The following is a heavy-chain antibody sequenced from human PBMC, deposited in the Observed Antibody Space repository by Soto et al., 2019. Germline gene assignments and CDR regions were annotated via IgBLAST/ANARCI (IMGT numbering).Heavy chain of an antibody. V-gene: IGHV4-59*01. CDR3: VRDYLLTGFDP. Sequence: SETLSLTCTVSGGSISNYYWTWVRQPPGKGLEWIGYVYYSGSTNYNPSLESRVTISIDASKNQFSLKMKSVTAADTAVYYCVRDYLLTGFDPWGQGARVTVS. D-gene: IGHD3-9*01. CDR2: VYYSGST. J-gene: IGHJ5*02. CDR1: GGSISNYY.